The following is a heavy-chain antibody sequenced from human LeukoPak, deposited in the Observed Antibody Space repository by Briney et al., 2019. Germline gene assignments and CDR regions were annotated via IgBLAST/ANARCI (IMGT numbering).Heavy chain of an antibody. CDR2: IYHSGST. Sequence: SQTLSLTCAVSGGSISSGGYSWSWIRQPPGKGLEWIGYIYHSGSTYYNPSLKSRVTISVDRSKNQLSLKLSSVTAADTAVYYCARDEDTATGYDYWGQGTLVTVSS. CDR3: ARDEDTATGYDY. J-gene: IGHJ4*02. CDR1: GGSISSGGYS. D-gene: IGHD5-18*01. V-gene: IGHV4-30-2*01.